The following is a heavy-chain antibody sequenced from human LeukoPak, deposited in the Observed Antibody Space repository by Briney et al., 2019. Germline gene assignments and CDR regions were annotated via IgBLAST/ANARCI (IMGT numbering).Heavy chain of an antibody. V-gene: IGHV4-34*01. D-gene: IGHD3-10*01. CDR1: GGSFSGYY. CDR3: ARRGFSLGN. Sequence: SETLSLTCAVYGGSFSGYYWSWIRQPPGKGLEWIGEINHSGSTNYNPSLKSRVTISVDTSKNQSSLKLSSVTAADTAVYYCARRGFSLGNWGQGTLVTVSS. J-gene: IGHJ4*02. CDR2: INHSGST.